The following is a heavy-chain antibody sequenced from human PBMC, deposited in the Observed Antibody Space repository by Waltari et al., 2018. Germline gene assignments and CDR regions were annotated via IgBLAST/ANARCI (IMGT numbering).Heavy chain of an antibody. Sequence: QVQLVQSGAEVKKPGASVKVSCKTSGYPVTSYYMHWVRQAPGQGCEWTGWINTGNGGTNYAQKYQGRVPMTRDTSISTAYMELSRLISNDTAVYYCARTYQSGSYSDYWGQGTPVTVSS. J-gene: IGHJ4*02. CDR3: ARTYQSGSYSDY. CDR2: INTGNGGT. CDR1: GYPVTSYY. D-gene: IGHD1-26*01. V-gene: IGHV1-2*02.